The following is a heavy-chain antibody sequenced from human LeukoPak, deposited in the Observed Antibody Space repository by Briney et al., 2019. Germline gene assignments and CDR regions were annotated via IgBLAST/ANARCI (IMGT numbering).Heavy chain of an antibody. Sequence: GASVKVSCKASGYTFTSYDISWVRQAAGQGLEGMGWMNPNSGNTGYAQKFKGRVTMAGNTSMNTAYMELSSLRSEDTAVYYCARGLRDSSGREYFQHWGQGTLVTVSS. D-gene: IGHD3-22*01. CDR3: ARGLRDSSGREYFQH. J-gene: IGHJ1*01. CDR2: MNPNSGNT. CDR1: GYTFTSYD. V-gene: IGHV1-8*01.